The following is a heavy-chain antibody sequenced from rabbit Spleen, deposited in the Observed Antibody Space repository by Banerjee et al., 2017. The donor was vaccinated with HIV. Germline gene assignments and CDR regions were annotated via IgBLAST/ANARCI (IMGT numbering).Heavy chain of an antibody. CDR2: INTVTGKT. J-gene: IGHJ4*01. CDR1: GVSLNGKDV. Sequence: ERLEESGGGLVKPEGSLTLTCKASGVSLNGKDVMCWVRQAPGKGLEWIACINTVTGKTVYASWAKGRFIMSRTSSTTVTLQMTSLTAADTATYFCARDTVYAAYAGFGHATLHYFDLWGPGTLVTVS. D-gene: IGHD6-1*01. V-gene: IGHV1S45*01. CDR3: ARDTVYAAYAGFGHATLHYFDL.